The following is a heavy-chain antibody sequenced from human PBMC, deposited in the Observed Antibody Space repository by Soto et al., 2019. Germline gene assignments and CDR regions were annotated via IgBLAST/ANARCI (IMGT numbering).Heavy chain of an antibody. CDR1: GGSFSGYY. CDR2: INHSGST. Sequence: SETLSLTCAVYGGSFSGYYWSWIRQPPGKGLEWIGEINHSGSTNYNPSLKSRVTISVDTSKNQFSLKLSSVTAADTAVYYCARVNRNSSSWIYYFDYWGQGTLVTVSS. CDR3: ARVNRNSSSWIYYFDY. V-gene: IGHV4-34*01. J-gene: IGHJ4*02. D-gene: IGHD6-13*01.